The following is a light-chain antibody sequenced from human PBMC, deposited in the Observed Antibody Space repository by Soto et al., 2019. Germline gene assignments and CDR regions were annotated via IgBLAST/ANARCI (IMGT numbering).Light chain of an antibody. J-gene: IGKJ1*01. Sequence: EIVMTQSPATLSVSPGERATLSCRASQSVSSSYLAWYQQKPGQAPRLLIYGASSRANGIPDRFSGSGSGTDFTLTISSLQSEDFAAYYCQQYNNWPPRTFGQGTKVDIK. CDR1: QSVSSSY. CDR3: QQYNNWPPRT. CDR2: GAS. V-gene: IGKV3D-15*01.